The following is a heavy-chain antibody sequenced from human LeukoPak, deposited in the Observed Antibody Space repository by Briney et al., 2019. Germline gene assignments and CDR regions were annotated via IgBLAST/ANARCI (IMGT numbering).Heavy chain of an antibody. CDR1: GFTFSSYS. V-gene: IGHV3-48*01. CDR3: ARVRYPRVYYYMDV. Sequence: GGSLRLSCAASGFTFSSYSMNWVRQAPGKGLEWVSYISSSSSTIYYADSVKGRSTISRDNAKNSLYLQMNSLRAEDTAVYYCARVRYPRVYYYMDVWGKGTTVTVSS. D-gene: IGHD1-1*01. J-gene: IGHJ6*03. CDR2: ISSSSSTI.